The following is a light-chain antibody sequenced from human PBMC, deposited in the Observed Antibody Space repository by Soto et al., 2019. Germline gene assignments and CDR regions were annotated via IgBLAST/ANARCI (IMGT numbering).Light chain of an antibody. V-gene: IGKV3-11*01. CDR3: QQRGT. CDR1: QSVSSY. CDR2: DAS. Sequence: EIVLTQSPATLSLSPGERATLSCRASQSVSSYLAWYQQKPGQAPRLLIYDASNRATGIPARFSGSGSGTDFTLSISSLEPEDVAVYYCQQRGTFGQGPNLEIK. J-gene: IGKJ2*01.